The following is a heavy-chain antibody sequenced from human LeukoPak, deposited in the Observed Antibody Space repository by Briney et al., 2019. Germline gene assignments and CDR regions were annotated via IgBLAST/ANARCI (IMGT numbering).Heavy chain of an antibody. V-gene: IGHV1-2*06. J-gene: IGHJ4*02. CDR3: ARLGLHGSGTYYFFDY. Sequence: ASVKVSCKASGQSLSGYFIHWVRQAPGQGLEWVGRIDPNTGDTIYAQNFQGRVTVTSATSISTAYMELSRLTSDDTAVYFCARLGLHGSGTYYFFDYWGQGTLVTVSS. D-gene: IGHD3-10*01. CDR1: GQSLSGYF. CDR2: IDPNTGDT.